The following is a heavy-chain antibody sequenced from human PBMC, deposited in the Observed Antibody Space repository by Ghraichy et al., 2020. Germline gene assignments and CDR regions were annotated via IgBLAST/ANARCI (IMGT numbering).Heavy chain of an antibody. CDR1: GGSISSSSYY. CDR3: ARRIFGVVIMEDYYYGMDV. J-gene: IGHJ6*02. D-gene: IGHD3-3*02. V-gene: IGHV4-39*01. CDR2: IYYSGST. Sequence: SETLSLTCTVSGGSISSSSYYWGWIRQPPGKGLEWIGSIYYSGSTYYNPSLKSRVTISVDTSKNQFSLKLSSVTAADTAVYYCARRIFGVVIMEDYYYGMDVWGQGTTVTVSS.